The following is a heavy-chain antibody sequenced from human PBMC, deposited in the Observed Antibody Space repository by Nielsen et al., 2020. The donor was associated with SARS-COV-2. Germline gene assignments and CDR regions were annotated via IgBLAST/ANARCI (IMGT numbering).Heavy chain of an antibody. CDR3: ARHFARYCSGGSCYENYYYYYGMDV. V-gene: IGHV5-51*01. CDR1: GYSFTSYW. D-gene: IGHD2-15*01. CDR2: IYPGDSDT. Sequence: GDSLKISCKVSGYSFTSYWIGWVCQMPGKGLEWMGIIYPGDSDTRYSPSFQGQVTISADKSISTAYLQWSSLKAADTAMYYCARHFARYCSGGSCYENYYYYYGMDVCGQGTTVTVSS. J-gene: IGHJ6*02.